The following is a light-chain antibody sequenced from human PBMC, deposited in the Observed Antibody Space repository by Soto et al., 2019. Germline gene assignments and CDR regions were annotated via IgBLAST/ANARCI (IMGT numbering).Light chain of an antibody. Sequence: DIQMTQSPSTLSASVGDRITITCRASQNINTWLAWYQQIPGKAPELLIYAGSTLQRGVPSRFSGSGSGTEFTLTISSLQPDDFATFYCQQYKTYARTFGQGTTVEVK. J-gene: IGKJ1*01. CDR2: AGS. V-gene: IGKV1-5*03. CDR1: QNINTW. CDR3: QQYKTYART.